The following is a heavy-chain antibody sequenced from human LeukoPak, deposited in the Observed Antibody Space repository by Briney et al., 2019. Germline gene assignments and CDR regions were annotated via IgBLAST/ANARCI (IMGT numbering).Heavy chain of an antibody. CDR3: SRESGPFCPFGY. CDR2: ISLAGQT. V-gene: IGHV4/OR15-8*02. CDR1: GGSISGTNW. D-gene: IGHD1-26*01. J-gene: IGHJ4*02. Sequence: KTSETLSLTCGVPGGSISGTNWWSWVRQPPGQGLEGIGEISLAGQTNYNPSLNGRVTMSLDKSSNQLSLHLTSVTAADTATYFCSRESGPFCPFGYWGQGTLVIVSS.